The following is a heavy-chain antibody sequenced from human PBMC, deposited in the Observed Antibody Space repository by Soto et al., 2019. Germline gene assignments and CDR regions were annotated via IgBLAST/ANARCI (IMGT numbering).Heavy chain of an antibody. D-gene: IGHD3-3*01. Sequence: QVQLVESGGSVVQPGRSLKLSCLASGFTFNDYAMHWVRQAPGKGLEWVALISYDESNKDYADSVKGRFTISRYNSKNALYLQINSRRSEDTAVYYCAKRRVATYDFWGGCESWGQGTVVTVSS. V-gene: IGHV3-30*18. CDR3: AKRRVATYDFWGGCES. CDR1: GFTFNDYA. J-gene: IGHJ4*02. CDR2: ISYDESNK.